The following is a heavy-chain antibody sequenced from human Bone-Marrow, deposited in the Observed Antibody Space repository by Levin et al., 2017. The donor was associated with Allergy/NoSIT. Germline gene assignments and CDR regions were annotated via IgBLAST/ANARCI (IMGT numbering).Heavy chain of an antibody. V-gene: IGHV1-2*06. Sequence: KLGESLKISCKTSGYTFTGNYIHWVRQAPGQGLQWMGRINPAIGGTNFPQTFRGRITMTRDTSISTVYMELSSLTSDDTAVYYCARGGIAMAVPGADYYYYEMDVWGQGTTVTVSS. J-gene: IGHJ6*02. D-gene: IGHD7-27*01. CDR3: ARGGIAMAVPGADYYYYEMDV. CDR2: INPAIGGT. CDR1: GYTFTGNY.